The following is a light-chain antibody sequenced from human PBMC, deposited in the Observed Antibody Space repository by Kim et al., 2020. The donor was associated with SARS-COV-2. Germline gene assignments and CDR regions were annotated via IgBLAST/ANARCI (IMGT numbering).Light chain of an antibody. V-gene: IGLV3-19*01. CDR1: SVRSYY. CDR2: GKN. J-gene: IGLJ2*01. Sequence: GQTVRIECQGDSVRSYYASWYQHEPGQAPVLVIYGKNNRPSGIPDRFSGSSSGNTAALTITGAQAEDEADYYCNSRDSSGNHLDVVFGGGTQLTVL. CDR3: NSRDSSGNHLDVV.